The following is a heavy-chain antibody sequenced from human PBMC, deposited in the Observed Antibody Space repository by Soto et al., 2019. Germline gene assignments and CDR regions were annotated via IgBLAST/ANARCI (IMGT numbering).Heavy chain of an antibody. J-gene: IGHJ6*02. V-gene: IGHV5-51*01. CDR2: IYPGDSDT. D-gene: IGHD3-10*01. CDR3: ARELRFGEPTHYYYYGMDV. Sequence: GESLKISCKGSGYSFTSYWIGWVRQMPGKGLEWMGIIYPGDSDTRYSPSFQGQVTISADKSISTAYLQWSSLKASDTAMYYCARELRFGEPTHYYYYGMDVWGQGTTVTVSS. CDR1: GYSFTSYW.